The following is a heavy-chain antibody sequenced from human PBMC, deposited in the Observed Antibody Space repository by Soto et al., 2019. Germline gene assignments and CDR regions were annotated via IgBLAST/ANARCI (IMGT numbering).Heavy chain of an antibody. D-gene: IGHD4-4*01. V-gene: IGHV1-18*01. J-gene: IGHJ4*02. CDR3: AAFYSNYYFDY. CDR1: GYTFIRHG. Sequence: ASVKVSCKASGYTFIRHGISWVRQAPGQGLEWMGWISAYNGNTNYAQKLQGRVTMTTDTSTSTAYMELRSLRSEDTAVYYCAAFYSNYYFDYWGQGTLVTVSS. CDR2: ISAYNGNT.